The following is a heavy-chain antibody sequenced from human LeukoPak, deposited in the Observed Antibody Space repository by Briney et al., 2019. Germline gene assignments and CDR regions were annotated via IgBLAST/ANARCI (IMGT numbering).Heavy chain of an antibody. Sequence: GGSLRLSCAASGFTFSSYAMSWVRQAPGKGLEWVGRIKSKTDGGTTDYAAPVKGRFTISRDDSKNTLYLQMNSLKTEDTAVYYCTFPRGCGGDCYYDYWGQGTLVTVSS. J-gene: IGHJ4*02. CDR2: IKSKTDGGTT. V-gene: IGHV3-15*01. D-gene: IGHD2-21*02. CDR1: GFTFSSYA. CDR3: TFPRGCGGDCYYDY.